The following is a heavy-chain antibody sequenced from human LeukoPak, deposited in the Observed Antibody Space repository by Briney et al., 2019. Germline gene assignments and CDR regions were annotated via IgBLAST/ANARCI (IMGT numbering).Heavy chain of an antibody. CDR2: FYNSGRS. Sequence: PSETLSLTCTVSDDSISDYYRGWIRQPPGKGLEWIGYFYNSGRSTYNPSLKSRVTISADTSKNHFSFKLNSVTTADTAVYYCSRGAGWLSDYWGQGILVTVSS. V-gene: IGHV4-59*01. CDR3: SRGAGWLSDY. CDR1: DDSISDYY. J-gene: IGHJ4*02. D-gene: IGHD5-12*01.